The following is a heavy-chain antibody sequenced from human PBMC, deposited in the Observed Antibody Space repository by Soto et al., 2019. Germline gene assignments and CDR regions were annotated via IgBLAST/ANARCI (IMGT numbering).Heavy chain of an antibody. CDR1: GFTFSSSW. V-gene: IGHV3-7*01. CDR3: ARDNRVGGSSFAFDI. D-gene: IGHD3-10*01. Sequence: PGGSLRLSCAASGFTFSSSWMSWVRQAPGKGLEWVANIKQDGSEKYYVDSVKGRFTISRDNAKNSLYLQMNSLRAEDTAVYYCARDNRVGGSSFAFDIWGQGTMVTVSS. J-gene: IGHJ3*02. CDR2: IKQDGSEK.